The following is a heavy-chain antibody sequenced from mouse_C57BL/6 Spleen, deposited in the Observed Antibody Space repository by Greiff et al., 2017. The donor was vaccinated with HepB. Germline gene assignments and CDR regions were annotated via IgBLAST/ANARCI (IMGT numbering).Heavy chain of an antibody. Sequence: VQLQQSGPELVKLGDSVKISCKASGYSFTGYFLNWVMQGQGKNLEWIGRINPYNGDTFYNQKFKGKATLTVDKASSTARMEHRSLTSESSAVYYCARPRGSDPYYYAMDYWGQGTSVTVSS. CDR3: ARPRGSDPYYYAMDY. J-gene: IGHJ4*01. CDR2: INPYNGDT. V-gene: IGHV1-20*01. CDR1: GYSFTGYF. D-gene: IGHD1-1*01.